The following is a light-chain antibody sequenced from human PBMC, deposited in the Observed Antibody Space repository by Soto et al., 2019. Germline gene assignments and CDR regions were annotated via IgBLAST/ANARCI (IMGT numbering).Light chain of an antibody. CDR2: GAS. J-gene: IGKJ1*01. V-gene: IGKV1-9*01. CDR1: QGINKY. CDR3: QQISSYPRT. Sequence: DIQLTQSPSFLSASVGDRVTITCRASQGINKYLAWYQQKPGKAPKVLIYGASSLQSGGPSRFSGSGSGTEFTLTIRSLQPEDSATYYCQQISSYPRTFGQGTKVEIK.